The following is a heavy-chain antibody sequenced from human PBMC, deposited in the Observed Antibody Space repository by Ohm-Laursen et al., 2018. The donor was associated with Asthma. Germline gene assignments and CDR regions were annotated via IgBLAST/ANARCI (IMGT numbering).Heavy chain of an antibody. Sequence: GASVKVSCKASGYTFTSYGISWVRQAPGQGLEWMGWISAYNGNTNYAQKLQGRVTMTTDTSTSTAYMELSSLRSDDSAVYFCAREASGNTGLYYFDFWGQGTLVTVSS. D-gene: IGHD1-14*01. V-gene: IGHV1-18*01. CDR1: GYTFTSYG. CDR3: AREASGNTGLYYFDF. CDR2: ISAYNGNT. J-gene: IGHJ4*02.